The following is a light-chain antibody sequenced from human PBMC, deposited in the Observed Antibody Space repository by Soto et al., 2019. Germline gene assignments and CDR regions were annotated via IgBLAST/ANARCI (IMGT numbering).Light chain of an antibody. Sequence: EIVLTQSPGTLSLSPGERATLSCRASQSVSSSYLAWYQQKPGQAPRLLIYGASSRATGIPDRFSGSGSGTDFTLPISRLEPEDFAVYYCQLYRSSPPLTFGGGTKVEIK. V-gene: IGKV3-20*01. CDR3: QLYRSSPPLT. J-gene: IGKJ4*01. CDR1: QSVSSSY. CDR2: GAS.